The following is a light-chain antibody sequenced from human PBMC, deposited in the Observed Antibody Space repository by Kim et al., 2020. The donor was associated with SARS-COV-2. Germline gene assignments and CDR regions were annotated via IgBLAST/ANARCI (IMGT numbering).Light chain of an antibody. CDR3: VAWDDSLTGVV. V-gene: IGLV1-44*01. Sequence: GQVVVISVSGRGSHSGKNPVNRDHQFPGTAPQLLIRHNDQRPSRVPDRFSGSKSGTSASLAISGLQSEDEADYYCVAWDDSLTGVVIGGGTQLTVL. J-gene: IGLJ2*01. CDR1: GSHSGKNP. CDR2: HND.